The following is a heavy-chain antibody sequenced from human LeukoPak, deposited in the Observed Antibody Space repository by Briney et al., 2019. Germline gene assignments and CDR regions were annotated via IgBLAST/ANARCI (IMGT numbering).Heavy chain of an antibody. D-gene: IGHD1-1*01. Sequence: ASVKVSCKASGYTFTSYYMHWVRQAPGQGLEWMGWINPNSGGTNYAQKFQGWVTMTRDTSISTAYMELSRLRSDDTAVYYCARWATGTTPHDIDAFDIWGQGTMVTVSS. CDR1: GYTFTSYY. CDR2: INPNSGGT. J-gene: IGHJ3*02. CDR3: ARWATGTTPHDIDAFDI. V-gene: IGHV1-2*04.